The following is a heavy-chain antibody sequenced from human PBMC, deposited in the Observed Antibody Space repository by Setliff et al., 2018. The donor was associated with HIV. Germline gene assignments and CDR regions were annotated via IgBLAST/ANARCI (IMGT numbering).Heavy chain of an antibody. CDR3: ARSRDCRGGSCDYFDH. J-gene: IGHJ4*02. D-gene: IGHD2-15*01. CDR2: ISYDGRNK. Sequence: GGSLRLSCAVSGFTSNSYAIHWVRQAPGKGLEWVAAISYDGRNKFYADSVKGRFTISRDNSKKTLHLQMYSLRPDDTSVYYCARSRDCRGGSCDYFDHWGQGTLVTVS. CDR1: GFTSNSYA. V-gene: IGHV3-30*04.